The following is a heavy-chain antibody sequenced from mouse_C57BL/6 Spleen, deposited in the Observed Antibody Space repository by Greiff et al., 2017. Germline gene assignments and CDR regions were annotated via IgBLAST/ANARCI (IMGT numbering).Heavy chain of an antibody. V-gene: IGHV1-66*01. CDR1: GYSFTSYY. J-gene: IGHJ1*03. CDR2: IYPGSGNT. CDR3: AREDSNYGYFDV. Sequence: QVQLKQSGPELVKPGASVKISCKASGYSFTSYYIHWVKQRPGQGLEWIGWIYPGSGNTKYNEKFKGKATLTAVTSSSTAYMQLSSLTSEDSAVYYCAREDSNYGYFDVWGTGTTVTVSS. D-gene: IGHD2-5*01.